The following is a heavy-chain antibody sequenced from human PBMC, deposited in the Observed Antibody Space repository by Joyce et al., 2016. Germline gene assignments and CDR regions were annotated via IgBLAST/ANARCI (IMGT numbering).Heavy chain of an antibody. J-gene: IGHJ4*02. CDR1: GYTFTGYY. D-gene: IGHD3-3*01. V-gene: IGHV1-2*02. Sequence: QVQLVQSGAEVKKPGASVKVSCKASGYTFTGYYMHWVRQAPGQGLEWMGCINHDSGGTNYEQKFQGRVTMTRDTSVSTTYMELSRLRADDTAVYYCARGGYYGPYYFDYWGQGTLVTVSS. CDR2: INHDSGGT. CDR3: ARGGYYGPYYFDY.